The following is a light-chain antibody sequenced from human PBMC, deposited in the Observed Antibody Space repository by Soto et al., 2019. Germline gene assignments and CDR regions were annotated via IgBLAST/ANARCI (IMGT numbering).Light chain of an antibody. CDR1: QSLSVSY. CDR2: STS. J-gene: IGKJ1*01. Sequence: EIVLTQSPGTLSLSPGDRATLSCSASQSLSVSYLAWYQQKPGQAPSLLIYSTSTRAAGIPDRFTGRGSGKHFTLAISRLEPEDFAVYYCHQFGDSPQTFGQGTTVEV. CDR3: HQFGDSPQT. V-gene: IGKV3-20*01.